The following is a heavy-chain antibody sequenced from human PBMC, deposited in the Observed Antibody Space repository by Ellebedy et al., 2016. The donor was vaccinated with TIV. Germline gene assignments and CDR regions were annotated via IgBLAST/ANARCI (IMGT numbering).Heavy chain of an antibody. CDR1: GFTFSRYN. Sequence: GESLKISCAASGFTFSRYNMNWVRQAPGKGLDWVSYISSSGDTIFYADSVKGRFSTSRDNAKSSLYLQMSSQRDADTAVYYCSREGSGFDPWGQGTLVTVSS. CDR2: ISSSGDTI. CDR3: SREGSGFDP. J-gene: IGHJ5*02. V-gene: IGHV3-48*02.